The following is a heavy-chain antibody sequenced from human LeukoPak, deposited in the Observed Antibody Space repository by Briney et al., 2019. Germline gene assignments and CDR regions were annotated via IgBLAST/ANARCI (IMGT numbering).Heavy chain of an antibody. J-gene: IGHJ4*02. Sequence: GGSLRPSCAASGFTFNSYSMNWVRQAPGKGLEWVSYISSSSSTIYYADSVKGRFTISRDNAKNSLYLQMNSLRAEDTAVYYCARDYDFWSGYYTGIFDYWGQGTLVTVSS. CDR3: ARDYDFWSGYYTGIFDY. CDR2: ISSSSSTI. V-gene: IGHV3-48*01. CDR1: GFTFNSYS. D-gene: IGHD3-3*01.